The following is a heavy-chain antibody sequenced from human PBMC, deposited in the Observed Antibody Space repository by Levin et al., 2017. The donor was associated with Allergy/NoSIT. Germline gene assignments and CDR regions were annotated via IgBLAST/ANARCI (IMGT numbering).Heavy chain of an antibody. Sequence: GESLKISCAASGFTFSDHYMDWVRQAPGKGLEWVGRIRNKAKSYTTDYAASVKGRFIISRDDSKQSLYLQMNSLKTEDTAVYYCARWGGESGSSFYDNWGQGTMVTVSS. CDR1: GFTFSDHY. D-gene: IGHD5/OR15-5a*01. CDR2: IRNKAKSYTT. J-gene: IGHJ3*02. V-gene: IGHV3-72*01. CDR3: ARWGGESGSSFYDN.